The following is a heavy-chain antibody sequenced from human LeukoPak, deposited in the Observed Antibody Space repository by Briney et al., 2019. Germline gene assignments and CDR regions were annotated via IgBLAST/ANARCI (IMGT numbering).Heavy chain of an antibody. D-gene: IGHD6-19*01. CDR3: AKTFSGWYPSDAFDI. V-gene: IGHV3-30*18. CDR2: ISNDGSNK. J-gene: IGHJ3*02. Sequence: PGRSLRLSCAASGFTFSNFGMHWVRQAPGKGLESVAVISNDGSNKYYAGSVKGRFTISRDNSKNTLYLQMNSLKPEDAAAYYCAKTFSGWYPSDAFDIWGQGTMVTVSS. CDR1: GFTFSNFG.